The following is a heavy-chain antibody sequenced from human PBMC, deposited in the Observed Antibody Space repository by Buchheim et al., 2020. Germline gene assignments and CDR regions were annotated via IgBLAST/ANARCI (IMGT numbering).Heavy chain of an antibody. CDR1: GGSISSGDYY. V-gene: IGHV4-30-4*01. D-gene: IGHD3-16*02. CDR3: AREPRIMITFGGVLDFEDY. J-gene: IGHJ4*02. CDR2: IYYSGSP. Sequence: QVQLQESGPGLVKPSQTLSLTCTVSGGSISSGDYYWRWIRQPPGKGLEWIGYIYYSGSPYYNPSLKSRVTISVDTSKNQFSLKLSSVTAADTAVYYCAREPRIMITFGGVLDFEDYWGQGTL.